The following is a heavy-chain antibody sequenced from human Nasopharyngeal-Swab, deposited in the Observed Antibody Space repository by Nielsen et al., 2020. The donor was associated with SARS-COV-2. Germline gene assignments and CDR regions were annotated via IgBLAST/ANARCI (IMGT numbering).Heavy chain of an antibody. J-gene: IGHJ4*02. CDR3: ARSSRGPYYDFWSGSNYPDY. Sequence: GESLKISCAAPGFTFSSYWMSWVRQAPGKGLEWVANIRQDGSEKYYVDSVKGRFTISRDNAKNSLYLQMNSLRAEDTAVYYCARSSRGPYYDFWSGSNYPDYWGQGTLVTVSS. CDR1: GFTFSSYW. D-gene: IGHD3-3*01. CDR2: IRQDGSEK. V-gene: IGHV3-7*03.